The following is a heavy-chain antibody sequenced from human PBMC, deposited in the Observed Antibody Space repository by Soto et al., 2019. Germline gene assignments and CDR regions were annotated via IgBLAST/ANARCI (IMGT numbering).Heavy chain of an antibody. J-gene: IGHJ5*02. CDR1: GYTFTSYA. CDR3: AGSCWDRWFDP. CDR2: INAGNGNT. V-gene: IGHV1-3*01. Sequence: QVQLVQSGAEVKKPGASVKVSCKASGYTFTSYAMHWVRQATGQRLEWMGWINAGNGNTKYSQKFQGRVTITRDTSASTAYMELSSLRSEDTAVYYCAGSCWDRWFDPWGQGTLVTVSS. D-gene: IGHD6-19*01.